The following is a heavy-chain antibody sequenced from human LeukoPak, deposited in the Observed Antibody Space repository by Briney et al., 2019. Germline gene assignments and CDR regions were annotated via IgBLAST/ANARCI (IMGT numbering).Heavy chain of an antibody. CDR3: ARVSSPNLVGWLDY. CDR2: IYYSGST. J-gene: IGHJ4*02. D-gene: IGHD6-19*01. V-gene: IGHV4-59*01. Sequence: PSETLSLTCTGSGGSISSYYWSWIRQPPGKGLEWIGYIYYSGSTNYNPSLKSRVTISVDTSKNQFSLKLSSVTAADTAVYYCARVSSPNLVGWLDYWGQGTLVTVSS. CDR1: GGSISSYY.